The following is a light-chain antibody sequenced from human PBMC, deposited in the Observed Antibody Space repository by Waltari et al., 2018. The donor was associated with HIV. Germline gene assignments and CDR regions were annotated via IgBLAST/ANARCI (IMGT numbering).Light chain of an antibody. J-gene: IGLJ3*02. CDR2: QDS. V-gene: IGLV3-1*01. CDR1: KLGDKY. Sequence: SYELTQPPSVSVSPGQTASITCSGDKLGDKYACWYQQKPGQSPVLGIYQDSKRPSGIPERFSGSNSGNTATLTISGTQAMDEADYYCQAWDISLSGCVFGGGTKLTVL. CDR3: QAWDISLSGCV.